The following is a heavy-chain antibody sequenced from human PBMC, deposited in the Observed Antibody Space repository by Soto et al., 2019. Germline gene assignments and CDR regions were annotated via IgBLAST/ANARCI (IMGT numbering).Heavy chain of an antibody. CDR3: ARSPDSSGYYPRWYYYGMDV. CDR1: GDSISSGY. J-gene: IGHJ6*02. CDR2: MYFGGST. V-gene: IGHV4-59*12. Sequence: SETLSLTCSISGDSISSGYWTWIRQPPKRGLGWIGFMYFGGSTNYNPSLKSRVTISVDTSKNQFSLKLSSVTAADTAVYYCARSPDSSGYYPRWYYYGMDVWGQGTTVTVS. D-gene: IGHD3-22*01.